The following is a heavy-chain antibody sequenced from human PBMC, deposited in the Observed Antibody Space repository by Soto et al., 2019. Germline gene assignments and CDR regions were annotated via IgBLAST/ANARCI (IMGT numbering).Heavy chain of an antibody. J-gene: IGHJ4*02. D-gene: IGHD7-27*01. Sequence: QVQLVQSGAEVKKPGASVKVSCKASGYTFTNYYMHWVRQAPGQGLEWMGIINPSAGSTSYAQKFQGRVTMTRDTSTSTVYRELSSLRSGDTAVYYCARARTGDFDYWGQGTLVTVSS. CDR2: INPSAGST. CDR1: GYTFTNYY. CDR3: ARARTGDFDY. V-gene: IGHV1-46*01.